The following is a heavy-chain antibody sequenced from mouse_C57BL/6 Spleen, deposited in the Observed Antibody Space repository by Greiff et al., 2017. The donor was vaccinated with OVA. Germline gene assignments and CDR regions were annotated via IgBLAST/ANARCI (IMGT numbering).Heavy chain of an antibody. CDR1: GYTFTSYW. Sequence: VQLQQPGAELVKPGASVKMSCKASGYTFTSYWITWVQQRPGQGLEWIGDIYPGSGSTNYNEKFKSKATLTVDTSSSTAYMQLSSLTSEDSAVYYCARREGTVPWYCDVWGTGTTVTVSS. CDR2: IYPGSGST. V-gene: IGHV1-55*01. CDR3: ARREGTVPWYCDV. J-gene: IGHJ1*03. D-gene: IGHD4-1*01.